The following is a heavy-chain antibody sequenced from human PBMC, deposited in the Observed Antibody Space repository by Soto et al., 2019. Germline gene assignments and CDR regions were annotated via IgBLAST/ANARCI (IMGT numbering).Heavy chain of an antibody. CDR3: ARANEGGPRGYNWFDP. V-gene: IGHV1-2*04. Sequence: ASVKVSCKASGYTFTGYYMHWVRQAPGQGLEWMGWINPNSGGTNYAQKFQGWVTMTRDTSISTAYMELSRLRSDDTAVYYCARANEGGPRGYNWFDPWGQGTLVTVSS. J-gene: IGHJ5*02. CDR2: INPNSGGT. D-gene: IGHD3-10*01. CDR1: GYTFTGYY.